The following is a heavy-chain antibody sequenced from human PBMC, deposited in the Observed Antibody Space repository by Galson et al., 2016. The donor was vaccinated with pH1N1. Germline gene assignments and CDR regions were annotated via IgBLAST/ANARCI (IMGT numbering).Heavy chain of an antibody. V-gene: IGHV3-64*02. CDR1: GFTFSRHT. Sequence: SLRLSCAASGFTFSRHTMHWVRQAPGKGLQYVSVIGTTGIKIFYEDSVRDRFTVSRDNVRYTLHLQMDSLRTEDTAIYYCARDNGYYTDFDYWGQGTLVTVSP. CDR2: IGTTGIKI. J-gene: IGHJ4*02. D-gene: IGHD5-18*01. CDR3: ARDNGYYTDFDY.